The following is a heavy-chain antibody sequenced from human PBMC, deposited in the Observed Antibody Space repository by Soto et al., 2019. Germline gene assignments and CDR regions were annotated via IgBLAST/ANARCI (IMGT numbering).Heavy chain of an antibody. CDR1: GGSISSSSYH. CDR2: IYYSGRT. V-gene: IGHV4-39*01. CDR3: ARRLYYDSSGFEGGGIDV. Sequence: SATMSLTCTVSGGSISSSSYHWGWFRQPPGKTLEWIGSIYYSGRTYYTPSLKSRVTLSVDTSKNQFSLKLSSVTAADTAVYYCARRLYYDSSGFEGGGIDVWGQGTTVT. J-gene: IGHJ6*02. D-gene: IGHD3-22*01.